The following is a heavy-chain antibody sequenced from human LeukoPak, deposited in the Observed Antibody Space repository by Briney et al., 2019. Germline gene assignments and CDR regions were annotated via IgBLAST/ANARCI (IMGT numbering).Heavy chain of an antibody. V-gene: IGHV3-21*01. Sequence: GGSLRLSCAASGFTFSSYSMNWVRQAPGKGLEWVSSISSSSSYIYYADSVKGRFTISIDNDKNPLYLQMTNLRAEDPAVYYCARGGGRYYEVDYWGQGTLVNVSS. D-gene: IGHD1-26*01. CDR1: GFTFSSYS. CDR2: ISSSSSYI. J-gene: IGHJ4*02. CDR3: ARGGGRYYEVDY.